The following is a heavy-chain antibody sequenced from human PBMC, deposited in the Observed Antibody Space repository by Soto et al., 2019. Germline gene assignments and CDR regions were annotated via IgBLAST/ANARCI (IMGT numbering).Heavy chain of an antibody. J-gene: IGHJ6*02. CDR2: ISRSSTGI. D-gene: IGHD3-10*01. CDR1: GFTFSLYS. V-gene: IGHV3-48*02. CDR3: ARAVTWGLDV. Sequence: EVQLVESGGGLVQPGGSLRLSCAASGFTFSLYSMSWVRQAPGKGLEWVSYISRSSTGIHYADSVKGRFTISRDDATNSIHLQMNSLRDGDTAVDYCARAVTWGLDVWCQGTTVSISS.